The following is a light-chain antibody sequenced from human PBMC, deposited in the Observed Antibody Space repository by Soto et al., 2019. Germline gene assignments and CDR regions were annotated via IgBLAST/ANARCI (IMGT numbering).Light chain of an antibody. V-gene: IGKV1-9*01. CDR1: QGINNY. Sequence: DIQLTQSPSFLSASVGDRVTITCRASQGINNYLVWYQQKPGKAPKLLIYAASTLQSGVPSRFSGSGSGTEFTLTISSLQPEDFATYYCQQLNSYPRITFGQGTRLEIK. J-gene: IGKJ5*01. CDR3: QQLNSYPRIT. CDR2: AAS.